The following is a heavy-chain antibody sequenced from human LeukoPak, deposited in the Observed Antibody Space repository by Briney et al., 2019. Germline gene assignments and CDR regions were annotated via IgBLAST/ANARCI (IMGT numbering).Heavy chain of an antibody. CDR2: IYGGDAA. V-gene: IGHV3-66*02. CDR3: VASTGQQFIPYDY. D-gene: IGHD6-13*01. CDR1: GLNVSSNY. J-gene: IGHJ4*02. Sequence: GGSLRLSCAASGLNVSSNYMTWIRQAPGKGLEWGSLIYGGDAAYYAESVRGRFMISRDNLKNTLFLQMSSLRVEDTAVYYCVASTGQQFIPYDYWGQGTHVTVSS.